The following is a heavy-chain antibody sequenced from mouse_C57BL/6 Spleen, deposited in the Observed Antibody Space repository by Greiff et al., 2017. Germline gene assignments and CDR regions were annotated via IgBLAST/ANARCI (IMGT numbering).Heavy chain of an antibody. Sequence: QVQLKQSGAELVKPGASVKISCKASGYAFSSYWLNWVKQRPGKGLEWIGQIYPGDGDTNYNGKFKGKATLTADKSSSTAYMQLSSLTSEDSAVYFCAHSTPYWYFDVWGTGTTVTVSS. CDR3: AHSTPYWYFDV. CDR2: IYPGDGDT. V-gene: IGHV1-80*01. CDR1: GYAFSSYW. D-gene: IGHD2-5*01. J-gene: IGHJ1*03.